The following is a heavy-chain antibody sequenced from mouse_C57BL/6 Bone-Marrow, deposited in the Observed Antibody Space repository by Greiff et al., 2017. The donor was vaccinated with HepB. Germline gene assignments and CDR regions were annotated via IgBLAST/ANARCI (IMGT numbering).Heavy chain of an antibody. V-gene: IGHV1-55*01. CDR2: IYPGSGST. J-gene: IGHJ4*01. CDR1: GYTFTSYW. D-gene: IGHD2-4*01. CDR3: ASSTMMTTGVYYAMDY. Sequence: QVHVKQPGAELVKPGASVKMSCKASGYTFTSYWITWVKQRPGQGLEWIGDIYPGSGSTNYNEKFKSKATLTVDTSSSTAYMQLSSLTSEDSAVYYCASSTMMTTGVYYAMDYWGQGTSVTVSS.